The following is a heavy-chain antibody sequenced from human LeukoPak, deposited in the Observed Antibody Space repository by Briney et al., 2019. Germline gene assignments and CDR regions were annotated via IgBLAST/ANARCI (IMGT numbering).Heavy chain of an antibody. CDR1: GGSTSSSSYY. Sequence: SETLSLTCTVSGGSTSSSSYYWGWIRQPPGKGLEWIGSIYYSGSTYYNPTLKGRVTISVDTSKNQFSLKLSSVTAADTAVYYCASMVRGVIRLDYWGQGTLVTVSS. D-gene: IGHD3-10*01. CDR3: ASMVRGVIRLDY. V-gene: IGHV4-39*01. CDR2: IYYSGST. J-gene: IGHJ4*02.